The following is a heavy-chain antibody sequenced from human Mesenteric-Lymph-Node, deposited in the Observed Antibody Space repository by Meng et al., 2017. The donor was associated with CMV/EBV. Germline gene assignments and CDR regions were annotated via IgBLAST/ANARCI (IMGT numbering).Heavy chain of an antibody. CDR1: SVTSPSYY. J-gene: IGHJ4*02. CDR2: IYYSGST. V-gene: IGHV4-61*01. CDR3: ASSELRYFDWLLLNFDY. Sequence: SVTSPSYYWSFVRQPPGKRPAWIGNIYYSGSTNYHPSLKSRVTVSLDTSKNQFSLKLTSLTAADTAMYYCASSELRYFDWLLLNFDYWGQGALVTVSS. D-gene: IGHD3-9*01.